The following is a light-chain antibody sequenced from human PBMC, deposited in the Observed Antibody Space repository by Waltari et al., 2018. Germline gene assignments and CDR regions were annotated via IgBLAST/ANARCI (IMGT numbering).Light chain of an antibody. CDR3: QQYGSSP. J-gene: IGKJ5*01. CDR1: QSVSSSY. CDR2: GAS. Sequence: DIVSPPSPAALSSTPGERATLACRRSQSVSSSYLAWYQQTPGQAPRLLIYGASSRATGIPDRFSGSGSGTAFTLTISRLEPEDFAVYYRQQYGSSPFGQGTRLEIK. V-gene: IGKV3-20*01.